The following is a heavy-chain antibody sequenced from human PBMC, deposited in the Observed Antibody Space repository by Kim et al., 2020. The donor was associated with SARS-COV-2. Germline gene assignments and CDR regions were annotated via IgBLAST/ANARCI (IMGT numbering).Heavy chain of an antibody. V-gene: IGHV3-30*04. J-gene: IGHJ6*02. Sequence: GGSLRLSCAASGFTFSSYAMHWVRQAPGKGLEWVAVISYDGSNKYYADSVKGRFTISRDNSKNTLYLQMNSLRAEDTAVYYCARADYPIATYFGYYYYYGMDVWGQGTTVTVSS. CDR1: GFTFSSYA. D-gene: IGHD3-10*01. CDR2: ISYDGSNK. CDR3: ARADYPIATYFGYYYYYGMDV.